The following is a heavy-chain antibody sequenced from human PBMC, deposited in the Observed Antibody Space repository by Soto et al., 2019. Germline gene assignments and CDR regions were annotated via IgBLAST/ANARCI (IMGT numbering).Heavy chain of an antibody. CDR2: FDPEDGET. V-gene: IGHV1-24*01. J-gene: IGHJ6*02. Sequence: ASVKVSCKVSGYTLTGLSMHWVRQAPGKGLEWMGGFDPEDGETIYAQKFQGRVTMTEDTSTDTAYMELSSLRSEDTAVYYCATRGNTRSYYYYYGMDVWGQGTTVTVSS. D-gene: IGHD2-2*02. CDR3: ATRGNTRSYYYYYGMDV. CDR1: GYTLTGLS.